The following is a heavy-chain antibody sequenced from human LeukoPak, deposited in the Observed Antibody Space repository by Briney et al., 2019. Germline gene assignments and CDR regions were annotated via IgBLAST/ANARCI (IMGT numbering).Heavy chain of an antibody. CDR3: ARDRDNYNWNALDY. CDR2: INPSGGST. V-gene: IGHV1-46*01. D-gene: IGHD1-20*01. J-gene: IGHJ4*02. Sequence: ASVKLSCTASGYTFTIYYMHWVRQAPRQGLEWMGIINPSGGSTSYAQKFQGRVTMTRDTSTSTVYMELSSLRSEDTAVYCCARDRDNYNWNALDYWGQGTLVTVSS. CDR1: GYTFTIYY.